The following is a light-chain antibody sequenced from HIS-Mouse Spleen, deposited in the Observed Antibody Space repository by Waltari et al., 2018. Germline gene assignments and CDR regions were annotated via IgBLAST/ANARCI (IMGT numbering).Light chain of an antibody. CDR2: RNN. V-gene: IGLV1-47*01. CDR3: AAWDDSLSGYV. J-gene: IGLJ1*01. Sequence: QSVLTQPPSASGTPGKRVTISCSGSSPNIGSNYVYWYQQLPGTAPKLLIYRNNQRPSGVPDRFSGSKSGTSASLAISGLRSEDEADYYCAAWDDSLSGYVFGTGTKVTVL. CDR1: SPNIGSNY.